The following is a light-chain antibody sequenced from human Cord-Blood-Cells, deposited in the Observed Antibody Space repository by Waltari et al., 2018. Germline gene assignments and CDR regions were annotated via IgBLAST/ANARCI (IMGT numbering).Light chain of an antibody. CDR2: DAS. CDR3: QQRSNWPLT. CDR1: QSVSSY. V-gene: IGKV3-11*01. J-gene: IGKJ4*01. Sequence: DIVLTPSPATLSLSLGERATLSCRASQSVSSYLAWYQQKPGQAPRLLIYDASNRATGIPARFSGSGSGTDFTLTISSLEPEDFAVYYCQQRSNWPLTFGGGTKVEIK.